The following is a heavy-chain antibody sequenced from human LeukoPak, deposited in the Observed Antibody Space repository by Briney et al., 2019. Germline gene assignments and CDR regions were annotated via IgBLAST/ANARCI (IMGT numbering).Heavy chain of an antibody. CDR3: ARRVGDYYGSGSFPRFDP. Sequence: SETLSLTCTVSGGSISSSSYYWGWIRQPPGKGLEWIGSIYYSGSTYYNPSLKSRVTISVDTSKNQFSLKLSSVTAADTAVYYCARRVGDYYGSGSFPRFDPWGQGTLVTVS. D-gene: IGHD3-10*01. CDR2: IYYSGST. V-gene: IGHV4-39*01. J-gene: IGHJ5*02. CDR1: GGSISSSSYY.